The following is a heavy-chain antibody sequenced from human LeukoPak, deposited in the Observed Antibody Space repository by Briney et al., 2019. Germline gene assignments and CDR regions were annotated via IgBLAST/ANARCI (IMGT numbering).Heavy chain of an antibody. CDR3: ARGQKYRSGYTVTELGSGYFDY. CDR1: GYSMYSGYY. D-gene: IGHD5-18*01. J-gene: IGHJ4*02. Sequence: SETLSLTCTVSGYSMYSGYYWAWIRQPPGKGLEWIGSIFHSAKTYYNPSLKSRVTISVDASKNQFFLKVNSVTAADTAIYYCARGQKYRSGYTVTELGSGYFDYWGQGPLVTVSS. CDR2: IFHSAKT. V-gene: IGHV4-38-2*02.